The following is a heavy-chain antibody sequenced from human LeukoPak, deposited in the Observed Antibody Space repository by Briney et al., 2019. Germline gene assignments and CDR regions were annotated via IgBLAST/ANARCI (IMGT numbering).Heavy chain of an antibody. V-gene: IGHV3-48*01. D-gene: IGHD3-10*01. J-gene: IGHJ3*02. CDR3: VRDYGYAFDI. Sequence: PGGSLRLSCAASRFTFSSYEMNWVRQAPGKGLEWVSYISSSTSTMCYADSVKGRFTISTDHAKNSLYLQMNSLRAEDTAVYYCVRDYGYAFDIWGQGTMVTVSS. CDR2: ISSSTSTM. CDR1: RFTFSSYE.